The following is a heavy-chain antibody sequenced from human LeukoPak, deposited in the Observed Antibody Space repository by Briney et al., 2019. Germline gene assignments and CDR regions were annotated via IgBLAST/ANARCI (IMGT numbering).Heavy chain of an antibody. J-gene: IGHJ4*02. Sequence: KPGGSLRLSCAASRFTFSSYSMNWVRQAPGKGLEWVSSISSSSSYIYYADSVKGRFTISRDNSKNTVYLQMNSLRAEDTAIYYCARGFDIVDYLGQGSLVPVSS. CDR2: ISSSSSYI. CDR3: ARGFDIVDY. CDR1: RFTFSSYS. D-gene: IGHD5-12*01. V-gene: IGHV3-21*01.